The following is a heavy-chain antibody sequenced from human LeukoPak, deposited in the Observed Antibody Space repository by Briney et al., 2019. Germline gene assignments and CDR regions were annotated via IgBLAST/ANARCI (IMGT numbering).Heavy chain of an antibody. Sequence: GGSLRLSCAASGFTFSRFGMNWVRQAPGKGLEWVSYISSSSSSIYYADSVKGRLTISRDNAKNSVYLQMNSLRDEDTAVYYCAQKGGADYWGQGTLVTVSS. D-gene: IGHD2-15*01. CDR3: AQKGGADY. V-gene: IGHV3-48*02. J-gene: IGHJ4*02. CDR1: GFTFSRFG. CDR2: ISSSSSSI.